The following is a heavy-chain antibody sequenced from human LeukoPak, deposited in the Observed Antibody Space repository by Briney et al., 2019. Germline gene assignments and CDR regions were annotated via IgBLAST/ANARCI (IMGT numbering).Heavy chain of an antibody. CDR1: GYTFTGYY. CDR2: INPNSGGT. Sequence: ASVTVSCKASGYTFTGYYMHWVRQAPGQGLEWMGWINPNSGGTKYAQKFQGRVTMTRGTSISTAYMELSRLRSDDTAVYYCARVDCSSTSCYFWFDPWGQGTLVTVAS. J-gene: IGHJ5*02. CDR3: ARVDCSSTSCYFWFDP. V-gene: IGHV1-2*02. D-gene: IGHD2-2*01.